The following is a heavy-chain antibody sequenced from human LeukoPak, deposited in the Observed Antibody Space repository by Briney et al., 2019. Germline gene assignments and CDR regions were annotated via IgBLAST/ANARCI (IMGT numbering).Heavy chain of an antibody. CDR3: ARGRVVQLGRRAYFNY. CDR1: GGSFSGYY. J-gene: IGHJ4*02. CDR2: INHSGST. V-gene: IGHV4-34*01. D-gene: IGHD1-1*01. Sequence: SETLSLTCAVYGGSFSGYYWSWIRQPPGKGLEWIGEINHSGSTNYNPSLKSRVTISVDTSKNQFSLKLSSVTAADTAVYYCARGRVVQLGRRAYFNYWGQGTLVTVSS.